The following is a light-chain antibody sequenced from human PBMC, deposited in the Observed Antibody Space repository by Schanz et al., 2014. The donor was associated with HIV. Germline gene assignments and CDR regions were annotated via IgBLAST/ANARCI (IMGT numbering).Light chain of an antibody. CDR2: AAS. V-gene: IGKV1-9*01. CDR1: QDISSY. Sequence: DIQLTQSPSFLSASVGDRVTISCRASQDISSYLAWYQQKPGKAPKLLIYAASTLQSGVPSRFSGSGSGTEFTLTISSLQPEDFGSYYCQQLNSYPITFGQGTRLEIK. CDR3: QQLNSYPIT. J-gene: IGKJ5*01.